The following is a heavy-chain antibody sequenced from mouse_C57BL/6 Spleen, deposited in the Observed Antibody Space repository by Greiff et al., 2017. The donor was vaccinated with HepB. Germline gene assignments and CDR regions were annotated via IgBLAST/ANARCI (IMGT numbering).Heavy chain of an antibody. D-gene: IGHD2-4*01. J-gene: IGHJ2*01. CDR1: GYTFTSYW. Sequence: QVQLQQSGAELVKPGASVKLSCKASGYTFTSYWMHWVKQRPGQGLEWIGMIHPNSGSTNYNEKFKSKATLTVDKSSSTAYMQLSSLTSEDSAVYYCASGDFYYDYEWYFDYWGQGTTLTVSS. CDR3: ASGDFYYDYEWYFDY. V-gene: IGHV1-64*01. CDR2: IHPNSGST.